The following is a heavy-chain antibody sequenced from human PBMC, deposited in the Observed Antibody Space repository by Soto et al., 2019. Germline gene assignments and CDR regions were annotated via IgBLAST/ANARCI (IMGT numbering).Heavy chain of an antibody. CDR2: IKQDGSEK. D-gene: IGHD3-9*01. Sequence: EMKMVQSGGGLVQPGGSLRLSCVGSGFSFASYRMSWVRQAPGKGLEWVAHIKQDGSEKYYVASVEGRFTISRDNVKKSVLLQMSSLRAEDTAVYYCARAKGYILGSDWSSRYYGLDVWGQGTTVTVSS. CDR3: ARAKGYILGSDWSSRYYGLDV. J-gene: IGHJ6*02. V-gene: IGHV3-7*01. CDR1: GFSFASYR.